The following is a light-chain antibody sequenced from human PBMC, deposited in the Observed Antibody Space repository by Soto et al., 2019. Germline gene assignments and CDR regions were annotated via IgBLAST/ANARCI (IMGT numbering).Light chain of an antibody. J-gene: IGKJ5*01. Sequence: AIRMTQSPSSFSASTGDRVTITCRASQGISSYLAWYQQKPGKAPKLLIYAASTLQSGVPSRFSGSGSGTDFTLTISCLQAEDFATYYGQQYNSYPTTFGQGTRLEIK. CDR1: QGISSY. V-gene: IGKV1-8*01. CDR2: AAS. CDR3: QQYNSYPTT.